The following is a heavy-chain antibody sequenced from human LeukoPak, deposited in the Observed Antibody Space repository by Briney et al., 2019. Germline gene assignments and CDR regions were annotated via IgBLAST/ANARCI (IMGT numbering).Heavy chain of an antibody. V-gene: IGHV3-74*01. CDR1: GFTFSNYW. CDR3: ARGGSRPLDY. J-gene: IGHJ4*02. CDR2: INSDGSST. Sequence: GGSLRLSCAASGFTFSNYWMHWVRQAPGKGLVWVSRINSDGSSTSYADSVKGRFTISRDTAKNTLYLQMNSLRDEDAAVYFCARGGSRPLDYWGQGTLVTVS. D-gene: IGHD3-10*01.